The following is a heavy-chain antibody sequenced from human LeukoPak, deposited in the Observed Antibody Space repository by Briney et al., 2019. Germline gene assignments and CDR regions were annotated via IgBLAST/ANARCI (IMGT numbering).Heavy chain of an antibody. CDR1: GFTFSNYY. D-gene: IGHD3-16*01. Sequence: GGSLRLSCAASGFTFSNYYMHWVRQAPRERVVWVARIKSDGSSTTYADSVKGRFTISRDNAKNTLYLQMNSLRAEDTAVYYCARAGDSQTYHLDYWGQGTLVTVSS. CDR3: ARAGDSQTYHLDY. CDR2: IKSDGSST. V-gene: IGHV3-74*01. J-gene: IGHJ4*02.